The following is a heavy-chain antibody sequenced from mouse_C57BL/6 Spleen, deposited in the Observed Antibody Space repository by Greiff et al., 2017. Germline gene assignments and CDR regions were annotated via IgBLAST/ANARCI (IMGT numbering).Heavy chain of an antibody. Sequence: VQLQQSVAELVRPGASVKLSCTASGFNIKNTYMHWVKQRPEQGLEWIGRIDPANGNTKYAPKFQGKATITADTSSNTAYLQLSSLTSEDTAIYYCARAPSYYCGSSPAWFAYWGQGTLVTVSA. V-gene: IGHV14-3*01. CDR2: IDPANGNT. J-gene: IGHJ3*01. CDR1: GFNIKNTY. CDR3: ARAPSYYCGSSPAWFAY. D-gene: IGHD1-1*01.